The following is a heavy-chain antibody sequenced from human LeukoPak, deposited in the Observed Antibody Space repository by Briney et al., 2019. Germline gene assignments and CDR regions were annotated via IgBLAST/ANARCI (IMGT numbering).Heavy chain of an antibody. J-gene: IGHJ4*02. CDR1: GFSLITSGMC. Sequence: SGPALVKPTQTLTLTCTFSGFSLITSGMCVSRIRQPPGKALEWLALIDWDDDKYYSTSLKTRLTISKDTFKNQVVLTMTNMDPVDTATYYCARISAYGDYYFDYWGQGTLVTVSS. V-gene: IGHV2-70*01. CDR3: ARISAYGDYYFDY. D-gene: IGHD4-17*01. CDR2: IDWDDDK.